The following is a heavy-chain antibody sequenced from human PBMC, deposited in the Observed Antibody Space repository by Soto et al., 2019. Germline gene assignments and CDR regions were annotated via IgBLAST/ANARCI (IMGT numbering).Heavy chain of an antibody. J-gene: IGHJ4*02. CDR3: ARDRNWNYYFDY. D-gene: IGHD1-7*01. Sequence: ASVKVSCKASGYTFTGYYMHWVRQAPGQGLEWMGWINPNSGGTNYAQKFQGRVTMTRDTSISTAYMELSRLRSDDTAVYYCARDRNWNYYFDYWGQGTLVTVSS. CDR1: GYTFTGYY. V-gene: IGHV1-2*02. CDR2: INPNSGGT.